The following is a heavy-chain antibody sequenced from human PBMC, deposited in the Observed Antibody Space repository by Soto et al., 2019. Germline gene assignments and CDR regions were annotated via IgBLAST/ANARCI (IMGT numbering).Heavy chain of an antibody. J-gene: IGHJ5*02. CDR3: ARGVGGSGPNWFDP. V-gene: IGHV4-59*12. CDR2: IHYSGSA. CDR1: GSSIIGYY. D-gene: IGHD6-19*01. Sequence: LSLTCTFSGSSIIGYYWTWIRQSPERGLEWIGYIHYSGSANYNPSLNSRLTMSVDRSKSQFSMKLASVTAADTAVYYCARGVGGSGPNWFDPWGQGTLVTVSS.